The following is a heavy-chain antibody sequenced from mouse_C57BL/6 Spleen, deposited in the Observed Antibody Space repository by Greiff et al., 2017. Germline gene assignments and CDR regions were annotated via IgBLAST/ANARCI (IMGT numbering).Heavy chain of an antibody. CDR1: GYSITSGYD. CDR2: ISYSGST. D-gene: IGHD4-1*01. CDR3: ARGLGGFFDY. V-gene: IGHV3-1*01. J-gene: IGHJ2*01. Sequence: VQLQQSGPGMVKPSQSLSLTCTVTGYSITSGYDWHWIRHFPGNKLEWMGYISYSGSTNYNPSLKSRISITHDTSKNHFFLKLNSVTTEDTATYYCARGLGGFFDYWGQGTTLTVSS.